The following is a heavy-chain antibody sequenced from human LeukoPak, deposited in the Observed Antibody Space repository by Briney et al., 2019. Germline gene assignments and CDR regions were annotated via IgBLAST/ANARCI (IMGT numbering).Heavy chain of an antibody. CDR1: GFTFSSYE. J-gene: IGHJ4*02. Sequence: GGSLRLSCAASGFTFSSYEMNWVRQAPGKGLEWVSYISSSGSTIYYADSVKGRFTISRDNAKNSLYLQMNSLRAEDTAVYYCARDSFARAVAGTGSFDYWGQGTLVTVSS. V-gene: IGHV3-48*03. CDR2: ISSSGSTI. CDR3: ARDSFARAVAGTGSFDY. D-gene: IGHD6-19*01.